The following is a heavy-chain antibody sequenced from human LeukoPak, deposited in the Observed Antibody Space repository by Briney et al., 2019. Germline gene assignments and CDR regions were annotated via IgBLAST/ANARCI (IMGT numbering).Heavy chain of an antibody. D-gene: IGHD6-6*01. Sequence: GGSLRLSCAASGFTFSNYRMHWVRQAPGKGLVWVSRISGDGTTISYADSVKGRFTISRDDAKNTLYLQMNSLRAEDTAVYYCARDTDGLGYWGQGALVTVSS. CDR2: ISGDGTTI. J-gene: IGHJ4*02. CDR3: ARDTDGLGY. CDR1: GFTFSNYR. V-gene: IGHV3-74*01.